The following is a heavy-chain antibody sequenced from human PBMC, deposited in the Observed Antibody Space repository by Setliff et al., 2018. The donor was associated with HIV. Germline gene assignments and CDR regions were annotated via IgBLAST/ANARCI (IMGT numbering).Heavy chain of an antibody. V-gene: IGHV3-74*01. D-gene: IGHD6-13*01. CDR1: GFTFRDYW. J-gene: IGHJ4*02. CDR3: GRDVHDAAADN. CDR2: IGRDGTVA. Sequence: GGSLRLSCTASGFTFRDYWMHWVRRGPGRGLEGVSRIGRDGTVANYADSVKGRFTISRDNARNTLFLQMNRLGVEDTALYYCGRDVHDAAADNWGRGTLVTVSS.